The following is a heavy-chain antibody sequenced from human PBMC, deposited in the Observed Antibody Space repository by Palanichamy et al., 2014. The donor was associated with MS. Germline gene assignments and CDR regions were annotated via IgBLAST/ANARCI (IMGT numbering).Heavy chain of an antibody. CDR1: GFTFSGSA. CDR3: TRRITGTTAQDY. V-gene: IGHV3-73*01. J-gene: IGHJ4*02. CDR2: IRSKANSYAT. Sequence: EVQLVEVWGRAWSSLGGPVKLSCAASGFTFSGSAMHWVRQASGKGLEWVGRIRSKANSYATAYAASVKGRFTISRDDPKNTAYLQMNSLKTEDTAVYYCTRRITGTTAQDYWGQGTLVTVSS. D-gene: IGHD1-7*01.